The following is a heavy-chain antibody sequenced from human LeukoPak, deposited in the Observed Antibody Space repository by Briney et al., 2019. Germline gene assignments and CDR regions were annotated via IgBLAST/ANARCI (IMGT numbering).Heavy chain of an antibody. V-gene: IGHV3-7*05. CDR2: IKQDGSDK. CDR3: APYCTCAICYLFDY. Sequence: PGGSLRFSCAASGFPFSSYWVRWVRQAPGKGLEWVANIKQDGSDKYYVDSVKGRFTISRDNAKNSLYLQMNSLRADDTAVYYCAPYCTCAICYLFDYWGHGTLVTVSS. J-gene: IGHJ4*01. CDR1: GFPFSSYW. D-gene: IGHD2-8*02.